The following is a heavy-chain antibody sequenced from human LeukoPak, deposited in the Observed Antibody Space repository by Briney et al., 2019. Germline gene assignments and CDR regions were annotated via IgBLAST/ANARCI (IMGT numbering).Heavy chain of an antibody. CDR1: GFTFSSYE. D-gene: IGHD3-10*01. CDR3: AREWFAFDI. V-gene: IGHV3-48*01. Sequence: GGSLRLSCAASGFTFSSYELNWVRQAPGKGLEWVSYISSSSSTIYYADSVKGRFTISRDNAKNSLYLQMNSLRAEDTAVYYCAREWFAFDIWGQGTMVTVSS. CDR2: ISSSSSTI. J-gene: IGHJ3*02.